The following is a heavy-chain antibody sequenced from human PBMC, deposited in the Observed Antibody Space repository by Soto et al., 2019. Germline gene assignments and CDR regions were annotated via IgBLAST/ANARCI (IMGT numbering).Heavy chain of an antibody. CDR2: ISYDGSNK. CDR1: GFTFSSYA. CDR3: ARDFCYTTAGCGMDV. D-gene: IGHD2-2*02. V-gene: IGHV3-30-3*01. Sequence: PGGSLRLSCAASGFTFSSYAIHWVRQAPGKGLEWVAVISYDGSNKYYADSVKGRFTISRDNSKNTLYLQMNSLRAEDTAVYYCARDFCYTTAGCGMDVWGQGTTVTVSS. J-gene: IGHJ6*02.